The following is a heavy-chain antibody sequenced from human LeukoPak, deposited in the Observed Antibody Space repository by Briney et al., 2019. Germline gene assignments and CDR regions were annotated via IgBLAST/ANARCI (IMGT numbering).Heavy chain of an antibody. CDR2: IKPYTGAT. CDR3: ARFRFVYGADFSMDA. CDR1: GYTFTGYY. Sequence: ASVKVSCKASGYTFTGYYIHWVRQAPGQGLEGMGWIKPYTGATDYAQKFQGRVTMTRDTSISTAYMELSRLRSDDTAVYYCARFRFVYGADFSMDAWGQGTTVTVSS. D-gene: IGHD4-17*01. V-gene: IGHV1-2*02. J-gene: IGHJ6*02.